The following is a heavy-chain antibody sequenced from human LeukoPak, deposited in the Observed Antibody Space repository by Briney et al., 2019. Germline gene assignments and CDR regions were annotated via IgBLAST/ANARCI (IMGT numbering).Heavy chain of an antibody. CDR3: ARVRLVEYSSSPYYFDY. Sequence: SETLSLTCTVSGGSISSYYWSWIRQPPGKGLEWIAYIYYSGSTNYNPSLKSRVTISVDTSKNQFSLKLSSVTAADTAVYYCARVRLVEYSSSPYYFDYWGQGTLVTVSS. CDR2: IYYSGST. V-gene: IGHV4-59*01. J-gene: IGHJ4*02. CDR1: GGSISSYY. D-gene: IGHD6-13*01.